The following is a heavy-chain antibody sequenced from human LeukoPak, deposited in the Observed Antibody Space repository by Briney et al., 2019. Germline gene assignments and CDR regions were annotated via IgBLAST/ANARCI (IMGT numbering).Heavy chain of an antibody. CDR3: ATAQLGYYYYGMDV. CDR2: FDPEDGET. J-gene: IGHJ6*02. V-gene: IGHV1-24*01. D-gene: IGHD1-1*01. CDR1: GYTLTELS. Sequence: ASVKVSCKVSGYTLTELSMHWVRQAPGKGLEWMGGFDPEDGETIYAQKFQGRVTMTEDTSTDTAYMELGSLRSEDTAVYYCATAQLGYYYYGMDVWGQGTTVTVSS.